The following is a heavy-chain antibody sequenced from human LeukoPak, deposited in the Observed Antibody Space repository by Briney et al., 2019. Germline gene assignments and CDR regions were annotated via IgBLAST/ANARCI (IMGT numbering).Heavy chain of an antibody. CDR1: GGSISSSSYY. D-gene: IGHD2/OR15-2a*01. CDR3: ARTSKVNKAVYFDY. V-gene: IGHV4-39*07. J-gene: IGHJ4*02. Sequence: PSETLSLTCTVSGGSISSSSYYWGWIRQPPGKGLEWIGSIYYSGSTYYNPSLKSRVTISVDTPKNQFSLKLSSVTAADTAVYYCARTSKVNKAVYFDYWGQGTLVTVSS. CDR2: IYYSGST.